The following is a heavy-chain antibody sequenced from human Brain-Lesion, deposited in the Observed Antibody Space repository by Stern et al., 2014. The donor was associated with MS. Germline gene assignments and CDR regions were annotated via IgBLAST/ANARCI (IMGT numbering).Heavy chain of an antibody. CDR2: ISYHGRT. V-gene: IGHV4-59*01. D-gene: IGHD1-14*01. CDR3: ARSPGRASELDY. CDR1: GGSIGRSY. Sequence: QMQLVQSGSGLVKPSETLSLTCTVSGGSIGRSYWSWIRQAPGKGLDWIGYISYHGRTSYSPSLQSRVTISVDTSKNQFSLKVTSVTAADTAIYYCARSPGRASELDYWGQGILVTVSS. J-gene: IGHJ4*02.